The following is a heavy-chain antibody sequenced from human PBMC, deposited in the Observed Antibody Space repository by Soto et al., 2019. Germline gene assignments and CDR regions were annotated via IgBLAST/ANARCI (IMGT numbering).Heavy chain of an antibody. CDR2: VSASGLNT. V-gene: IGHV3-23*01. CDR1: GFTFSTYA. Sequence: GGSLRLSCAASGFTFSTYAMAWVRQAPGKGLEWVSGVSASGLNTDYADPVKGRFYISRDNSKNTVSLHMNSLRAEDTALYYCGKDRRRRPLGYFFDFGAQETPFTVPS. CDR3: GKDRRRRPLGYFFDF. J-gene: IGHJ4*02. D-gene: IGHD3-3*01.